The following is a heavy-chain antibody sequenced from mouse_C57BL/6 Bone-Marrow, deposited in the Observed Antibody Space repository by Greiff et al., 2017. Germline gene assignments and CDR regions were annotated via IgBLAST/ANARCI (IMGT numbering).Heavy chain of an antibody. Sequence: QVQLQQSGAELVRPGASVTLSCKASGYTFTDYEMHWVKQTPVHGLEWIGAIDPETGGTAYNQKFKGKAILTADKSSSTAYMELRSLTSEDSAVYYCTTGGYYGSSSYYAMDYWGQGTSVTVSS. V-gene: IGHV1-15*01. D-gene: IGHD1-1*01. CDR3: TTGGYYGSSSYYAMDY. CDR2: IDPETGGT. J-gene: IGHJ4*01. CDR1: GYTFTDYE.